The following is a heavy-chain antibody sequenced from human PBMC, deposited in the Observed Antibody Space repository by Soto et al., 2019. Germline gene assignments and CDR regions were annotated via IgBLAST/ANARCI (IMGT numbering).Heavy chain of an antibody. D-gene: IGHD3-3*01. Sequence: GGSLRLSCAASGFTFSIYAMHWVRQAPGKGLEWVAVISYDGSNKYYADSVKGRFTISRDNSKNTLYLQMNSLRAEDTAVYYCARDKPLLRFLEWLLDYWGQGTLVTVSS. CDR1: GFTFSIYA. CDR2: ISYDGSNK. V-gene: IGHV3-30-3*01. CDR3: ARDKPLLRFLEWLLDY. J-gene: IGHJ4*02.